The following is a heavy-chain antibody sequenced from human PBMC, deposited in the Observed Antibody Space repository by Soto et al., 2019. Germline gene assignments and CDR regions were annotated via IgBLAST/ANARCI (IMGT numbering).Heavy chain of an antibody. Sequence: QITLKESGPTLVRPTQTLTLTCTFSGFSLSTSGVGVGWIRQPPGKALEWLALIYWDGGKPYSPSLKSRLTITKDTSKNQVVLTLTNMDPVDTATYYCAHRRRDGGTVTTGFDYWGQGILVTVSS. D-gene: IGHD4-17*01. CDR3: AHRRRDGGTVTTGFDY. CDR1: GFSLSTSGVG. V-gene: IGHV2-5*02. J-gene: IGHJ4*02. CDR2: IYWDGGK.